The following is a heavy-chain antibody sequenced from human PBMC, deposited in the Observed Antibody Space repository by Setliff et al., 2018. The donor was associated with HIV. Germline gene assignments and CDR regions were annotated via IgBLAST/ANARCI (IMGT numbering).Heavy chain of an antibody. CDR2: IIPILGIA. CDR1: GYTFTSYD. Sequence: SVKVSCKASGYTFTSYDINWVRQATGQGLEWMGGIIPILGIANYAQKFQGRVTITADESTSTAYMELSSLRSEDTAVYYCASLHGFGELLSTHDYWGQGTLVTVSS. D-gene: IGHD3-10*01. V-gene: IGHV1-69*10. J-gene: IGHJ4*02. CDR3: ASLHGFGELLSTHDY.